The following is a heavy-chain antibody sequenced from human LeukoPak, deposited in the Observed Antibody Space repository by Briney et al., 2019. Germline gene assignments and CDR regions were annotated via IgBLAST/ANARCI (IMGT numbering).Heavy chain of an antibody. CDR1: GGSMISYY. Sequence: SETLSLTCTVSGGSMISYYWSWVRQSAGEGLGWVGHIYVTGTTNYSPSLKSRVTMSVDTTKNQFSLKLKSVTAADTAVYYCARLRFYDSSGYSPGYYMDVWGKGTTVIVSS. V-gene: IGHV4-4*07. J-gene: IGHJ6*03. D-gene: IGHD3-22*01. CDR2: IYVTGTT. CDR3: ARLRFYDSSGYSPGYYMDV.